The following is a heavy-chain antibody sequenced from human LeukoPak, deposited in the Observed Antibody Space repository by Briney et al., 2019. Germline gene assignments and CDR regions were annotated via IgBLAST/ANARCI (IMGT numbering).Heavy chain of an antibody. CDR3: ARARGWQPNYYYYYMDV. Sequence: GSLRLSCIPSGFIFNSYAMFWVRQAPGKGLEWVSLIWYDGSNKYYADSVKGRFTISRDNSKNTLFLQMNSLRAEDTAVYYCARARGWQPNYYYYYMDVWGTGTTVTVSS. CDR1: GFIFNSYA. J-gene: IGHJ6*03. V-gene: IGHV3-33*07. D-gene: IGHD2-15*01. CDR2: IWYDGSNK.